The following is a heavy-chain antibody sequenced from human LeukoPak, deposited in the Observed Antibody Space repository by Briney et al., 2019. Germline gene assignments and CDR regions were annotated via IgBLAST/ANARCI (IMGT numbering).Heavy chain of an antibody. D-gene: IGHD2-2*01. CDR2: ISYDGSNK. CDR1: GFTFSTYV. J-gene: IGHJ4*02. CDR3: AKLAVPAATAYYFDY. Sequence: PGRSLRLSCAASGFTFSTYVMHWVRQAPGKGLEWVAVISYDGSNKYYADSVTGRFTISRDNSKNTLYLQMNSLRAEDTAVYYCAKLAVPAATAYYFDYWGQGTLVTVSS. V-gene: IGHV3-30*18.